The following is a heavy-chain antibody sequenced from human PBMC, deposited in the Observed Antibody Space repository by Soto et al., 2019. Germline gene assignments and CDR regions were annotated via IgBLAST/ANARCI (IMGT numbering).Heavy chain of an antibody. D-gene: IGHD6-13*01. Sequence: PGESLKISCKGSGYSFTSYWIGWVRQMPGKGLEWMGIIYPGDSDTRYSPSFQGQVTISADKSISTAYLQWSSLKASDTAMYYCARQGPYSSRWDDNYYCYYGMDVWGQGTTVTV. CDR3: ARQGPYSSRWDDNYYCYYGMDV. V-gene: IGHV5-51*01. CDR2: IYPGDSDT. CDR1: GYSFTSYW. J-gene: IGHJ6*02.